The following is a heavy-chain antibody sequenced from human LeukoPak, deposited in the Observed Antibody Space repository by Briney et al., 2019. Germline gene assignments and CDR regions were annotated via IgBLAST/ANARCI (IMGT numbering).Heavy chain of an antibody. CDR2: IYYSGST. V-gene: IGHV4-59*01. CDR3: ARGTYSSGWYTHWFDP. J-gene: IGHJ5*02. Sequence: PSETLSLTCTVSGGSISSYYWSWIRQPPGKGLEWIGYIYYSGSTNYNPSLKSRVTISVDTSKNQFSLKLSSVTAADTAVYYCARGTYSSGWYTHWFDPWGQGTLVTVSS. CDR1: GGSISSYY. D-gene: IGHD6-19*01.